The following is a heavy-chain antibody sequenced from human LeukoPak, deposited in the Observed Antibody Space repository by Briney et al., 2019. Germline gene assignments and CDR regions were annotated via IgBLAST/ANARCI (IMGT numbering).Heavy chain of an antibody. V-gene: IGHV3-11*04. J-gene: IGHJ5*02. CDR1: GFTFSDYY. CDR2: ISSSGSTI. D-gene: IGHD4-17*01. CDR3: ARQENGDTRGDNWFDP. Sequence: KSGGSLRLSCAASGFTFSDYYMSWIRQAPGKGLEWVSYISSSGSTIYYADSVKGRFTISRDNSKNTLYLQMNSLRAEDTAVYYCARQENGDTRGDNWFDPWGQGTLVTVSS.